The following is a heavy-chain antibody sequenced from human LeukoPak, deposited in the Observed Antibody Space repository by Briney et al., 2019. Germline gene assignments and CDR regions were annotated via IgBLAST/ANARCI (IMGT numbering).Heavy chain of an antibody. CDR2: IYYSGST. CDR1: GGSISSYY. D-gene: IGHD6-13*01. V-gene: IGHV4-59*01. Sequence: SETLSLTCTVSGGSISSYYWSWIRQPPGKGLEWIGYIYYSGSTYYNPSLKSRVTISVDTSKNQFSLKLSSVTAADTAVYYCARGPDGCGSSCSLDYWGQGTLVTVSS. J-gene: IGHJ4*02. CDR3: ARGPDGCGSSCSLDY.